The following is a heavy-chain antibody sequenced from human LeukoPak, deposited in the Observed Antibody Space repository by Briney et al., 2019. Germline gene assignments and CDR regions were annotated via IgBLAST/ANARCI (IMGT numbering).Heavy chain of an antibody. V-gene: IGHV3-23*01. D-gene: IGHD2-15*01. J-gene: IGHJ4*02. CDR3: AKRGKDRALYYFDY. CDR2: ISGSGGST. CDR1: GFTFTSYA. Sequence: PGGSLRLSCAASGFTFTSYAMSWVRQAPGKRLEWVSAISGSGGSTYYAHSVKGRFTISRDNSKNTLYLQMNSLRAEDTAVYYCAKRGKDRALYYFDYWGQGTLVTVSS.